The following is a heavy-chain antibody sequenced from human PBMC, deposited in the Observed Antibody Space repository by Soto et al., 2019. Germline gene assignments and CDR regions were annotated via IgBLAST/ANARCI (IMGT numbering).Heavy chain of an antibody. CDR3: AKDPLSPYSAAWACDI. Sequence: EVQLLESGGGLVQPGGSLRLSCAASGFTFSSYAMSWVRQAPGKGLEWVSAISGSGGSTYYADSVKGRFTISRDNSKNTLYLQMNSLRAEDTAVYYCAKDPLSPYSAAWACDIWGQGTMVTVSS. V-gene: IGHV3-23*01. CDR2: ISGSGGST. J-gene: IGHJ3*02. CDR1: GFTFSSYA. D-gene: IGHD2-15*01.